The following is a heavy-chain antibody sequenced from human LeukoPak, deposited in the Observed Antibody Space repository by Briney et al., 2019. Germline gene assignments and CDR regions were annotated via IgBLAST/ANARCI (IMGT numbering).Heavy chain of an antibody. CDR2: ISSSSTII. Sequence: GGSLRLPCAASGFTFSSYELYWVRQAPGKGLEWISYISSSSTIIKYADSVRVRFTISRDDARESLYLQMSSLRADDTAIYYCGASRQYVGAFDIWGQGRLVSVSS. CDR3: GASRQYVGAFDI. J-gene: IGHJ3*02. D-gene: IGHD3-16*01. CDR1: GFTFSSYE. V-gene: IGHV3-48*03.